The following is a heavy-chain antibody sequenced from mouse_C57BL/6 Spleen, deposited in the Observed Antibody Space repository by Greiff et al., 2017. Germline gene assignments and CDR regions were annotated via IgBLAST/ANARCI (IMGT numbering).Heavy chain of an antibody. CDR2: IYPGVGDT. J-gene: IGHJ4*01. CDR3: ARRDDGYIDTRDY. Sequence: QVQLQHSGPELVKPGASVMFSSKASGSVSRSSWWNWVKQRPGKGLVWIGRIYPGVGDTNYNGKFKGKATLTADKSSSTAYMQLSSLTSEDSAVYFCARRDDGYIDTRDYWGQGTSVTVSS. V-gene: IGHV1-82*01. D-gene: IGHD2-3*01. CDR1: GSVSRSSW.